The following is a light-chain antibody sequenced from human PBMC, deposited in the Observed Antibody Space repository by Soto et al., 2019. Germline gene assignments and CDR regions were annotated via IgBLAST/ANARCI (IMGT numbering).Light chain of an antibody. CDR1: PSLSSG. V-gene: IGKV1-5*01. J-gene: IGKJ4*02. Sequence: IQMTQSPSSLPSSVGARVTITXRASPSLSSGLAWYQQKPGXPPKXXXYDXSSFESGVPSRLSGSGSGTDFTLSISNLQPEDFATYYCQQYNRNLQTFGRGTKVEI. CDR2: DXS. CDR3: QQYNRNLQT.